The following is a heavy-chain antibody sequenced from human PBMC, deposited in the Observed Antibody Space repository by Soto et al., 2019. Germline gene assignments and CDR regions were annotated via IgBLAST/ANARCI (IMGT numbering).Heavy chain of an antibody. D-gene: IGHD6-13*01. Sequence: PSETLSLTCTVSGGSISSSSYYWGWIRQPPGKGLEWIGSIYYSGSTYYNPSLKSRVTISVDTSKNQFSLKLSSVTAADTAVYYCARDMGSSWYQYFQHWGQGTLVTVSS. V-gene: IGHV4-39*02. CDR2: IYYSGST. CDR3: ARDMGSSWYQYFQH. J-gene: IGHJ1*01. CDR1: GGSISSSSYY.